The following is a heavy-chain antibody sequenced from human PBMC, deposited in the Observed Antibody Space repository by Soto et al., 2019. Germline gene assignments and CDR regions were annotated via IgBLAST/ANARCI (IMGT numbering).Heavy chain of an antibody. D-gene: IGHD4-17*01. CDR1: GGSISSGDYY. J-gene: IGHJ5*02. Sequence: SETLSLTCTVSGGSISSGDYYWSWIRQPPGKGLEWIGYIYYSGSTYYNPSLKSRVTISVDTSKNQFSLKLSSVTAADTAVYYCARDRGDYEGWFDPWGQGTLVTVSS. CDR3: ARDRGDYEGWFDP. V-gene: IGHV4-30-4*01. CDR2: IYYSGST.